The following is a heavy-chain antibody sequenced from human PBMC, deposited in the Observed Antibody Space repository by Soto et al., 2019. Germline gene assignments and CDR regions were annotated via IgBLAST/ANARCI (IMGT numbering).Heavy chain of an antibody. CDR1: GGSVSSGSYY. CDR2: IYYSGST. D-gene: IGHD3-3*01. J-gene: IGHJ4*02. CDR3: ARAGILAYYDFWSGYYIGY. V-gene: IGHV4-61*01. Sequence: SETLSLTGTVSGGSVSSGSYYWSWIRQPPGKGLEWIGYIYYSGSTNYNPSLKSRVTISVDTSKNQFSLKLSSVTAADTAVYYCARAGILAYYDFWSGYYIGYWGQGTLVTVS.